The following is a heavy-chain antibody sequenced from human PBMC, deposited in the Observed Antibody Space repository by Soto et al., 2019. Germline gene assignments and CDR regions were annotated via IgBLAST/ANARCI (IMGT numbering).Heavy chain of an antibody. V-gene: IGHV1-69*13. CDR1: GGTFSSYA. Sequence: SVKVSCKASGGTFSSYAISWVRQAPGQGLEWMGGIIPILGTANYAQKFQGRVTITADESTSTAYMELSSLRSEDTAVYYCAAHMTTVTTFAFDIWGQGTMVTVSS. CDR2: IIPILGTA. CDR3: AAHMTTVTTFAFDI. D-gene: IGHD4-17*01. J-gene: IGHJ3*02.